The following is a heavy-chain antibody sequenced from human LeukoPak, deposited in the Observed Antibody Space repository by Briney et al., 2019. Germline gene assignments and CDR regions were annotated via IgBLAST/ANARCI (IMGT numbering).Heavy chain of an antibody. CDR3: AKRIFGCSGGSCYSTLDY. Sequence: GGSLRLSCAASGFTFSGYAMSWVHQAPGKGLEWVSTLSGSGGSTYYADSVKGQFTISRDNSKNRLYLQMNSLSDEDTAVYFCAKRIFGCSGGSCYSTLDYWGQGTLVTVSS. V-gene: IGHV3-23*01. D-gene: IGHD2-15*01. CDR1: GFTFSGYA. J-gene: IGHJ4*02. CDR2: LSGSGGST.